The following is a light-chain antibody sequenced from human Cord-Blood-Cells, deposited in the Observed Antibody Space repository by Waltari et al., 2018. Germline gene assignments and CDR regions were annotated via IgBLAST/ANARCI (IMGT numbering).Light chain of an antibody. J-gene: IGLJ3*02. CDR2: VVR. V-gene: IGLV2-14*03. CDR1: SSEVGGNNY. CDR3: SSYTSSSTLV. Sequence: QSALTQPASVSASPGQSITISCTGTSSEVGGNNYVSWYQQHPGTAPQLMLYVVRNRPSGGANRFSGSKSGNRASLTISGLQAEDEADYYGSSYTSSSTLVFGGGTKLTVL.